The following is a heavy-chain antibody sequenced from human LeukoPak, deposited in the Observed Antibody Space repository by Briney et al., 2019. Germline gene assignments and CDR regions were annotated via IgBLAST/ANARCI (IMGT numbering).Heavy chain of an antibody. V-gene: IGHV3-30*04. CDR2: ISFDGNNK. D-gene: IGHD3-16*01. CDR1: GFTFSSYA. J-gene: IGHJ6*03. CDR3: AKPQGPVDVDYYYMDV. Sequence: GGSLRLSCAASGFTFSSYAMHWVRQAPGKGLEWVTVISFDGNNKYYADSVKGRFTISRDNSKNTLYLQMNSLRAEDTAVYYCAKPQGPVDVDYYYMDVWGKGTTVTISS.